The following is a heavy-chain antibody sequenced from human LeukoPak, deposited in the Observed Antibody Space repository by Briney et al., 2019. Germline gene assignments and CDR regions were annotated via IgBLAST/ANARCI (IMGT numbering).Heavy chain of an antibody. CDR1: GYTFTSYG. CDR2: ISAYNGNT. D-gene: IGHD3-22*01. CDR3: ARGAYYYDSSGASGWYY. V-gene: IGHV1-18*01. J-gene: IGHJ4*02. Sequence: ASVKVSCKASGYTFTSYGISWVRQAPGQGLEWMGWISAYNGNTNYAQKLQGRVTMTTDTSTSTAYMELRSLRSDDTAVYYCARGAYYYDSSGASGWYYWGQGTLVTVSS.